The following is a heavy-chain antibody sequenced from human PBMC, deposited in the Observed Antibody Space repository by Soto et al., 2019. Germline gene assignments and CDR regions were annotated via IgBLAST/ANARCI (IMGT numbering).Heavy chain of an antibody. Sequence: QLQLQESGPGLVNPSETLSLTCTVSGGSISSSSYYWGWIRQPPGKGLEWIGSIYYSGSTYYNPSLKSRVTISVDTSKNQFSLKLSSVTAADTAVYYCARGYCSGGSCYGGIDYWGQGTLVTVSS. CDR2: IYYSGST. J-gene: IGHJ4*02. D-gene: IGHD2-15*01. V-gene: IGHV4-39*01. CDR3: ARGYCSGGSCYGGIDY. CDR1: GGSISSSSYY.